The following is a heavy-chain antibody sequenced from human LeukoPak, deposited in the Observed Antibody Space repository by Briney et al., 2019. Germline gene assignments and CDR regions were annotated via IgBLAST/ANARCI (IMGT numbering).Heavy chain of an antibody. D-gene: IGHD1-26*01. CDR2: IKQDGSEK. CDR1: GFTFSTYW. J-gene: IGHJ4*02. CDR3: ARSPLKWELPGY. V-gene: IGHV3-7*01. Sequence: GGSLRLSCAASGFTFSTYWLSWVRQAPGKGLEWVANIKQDGSEKYYVDSVRGRFTISRDNAKNSLYLQMNTLRAEDTATYYCARSPLKWELPGYWGPGTLVTVSS.